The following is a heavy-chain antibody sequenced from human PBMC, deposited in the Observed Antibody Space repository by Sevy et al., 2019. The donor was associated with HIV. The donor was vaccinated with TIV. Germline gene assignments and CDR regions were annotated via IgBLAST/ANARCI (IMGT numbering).Heavy chain of an antibody. V-gene: IGHV4-34*01. CDR1: GGSLSGYY. CDR2: ISHSGTT. Sequence: SETLSLTCAVYGGSLSGYYWSWDRQSPGGGLEWIGEISHSGTTNYNPALKSRASISVDTSKNQFSLKLRSVTAADTATFYCARIGLVRGPRPYGLDVWGQGTTVTVSS. D-gene: IGHD3-10*01. J-gene: IGHJ6*02. CDR3: ARIGLVRGPRPYGLDV.